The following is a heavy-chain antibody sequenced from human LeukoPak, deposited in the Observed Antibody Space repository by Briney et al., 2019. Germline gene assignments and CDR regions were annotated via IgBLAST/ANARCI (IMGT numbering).Heavy chain of an antibody. CDR2: ISSGSSTI. CDR1: GFTFSSYS. D-gene: IGHD1-26*01. CDR3: ARDTPGGATFNY. V-gene: IGHV3-48*04. J-gene: IGHJ4*02. Sequence: GGSLRLSCAASGFTFSSYSMNWVRQAPGKGLEWVSYISSGSSTIYYADSVKGRFTIPRDNAKNSLYLQMNSLRAEDTAVYYCARDTPGGATFNYWGQGTLVTVSS.